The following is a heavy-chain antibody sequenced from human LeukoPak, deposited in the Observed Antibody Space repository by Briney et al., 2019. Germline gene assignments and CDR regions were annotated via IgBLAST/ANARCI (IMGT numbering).Heavy chain of an antibody. CDR2: ISGSGGST. J-gene: IGHJ4*02. Sequence: PGGSLRLSCEASGFTFSTNGMSWVRQAPGKGLEWVSAISGSGGSTYYADSVKGRFTISRDNAKNTLYLQMNSLRAEDTAVYYCARGIYYSIAAAAPDYWGQGTLVTVSS. D-gene: IGHD6-13*01. V-gene: IGHV3-23*01. CDR1: GFTFSTNG. CDR3: ARGIYYSIAAAAPDY.